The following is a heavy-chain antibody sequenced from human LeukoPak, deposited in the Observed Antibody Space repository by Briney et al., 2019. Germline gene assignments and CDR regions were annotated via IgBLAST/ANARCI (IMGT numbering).Heavy chain of an antibody. J-gene: IGHJ4*02. CDR2: ISSSSSTI. V-gene: IGHV3-48*01. CDR1: GFTFSSYS. CDR3: ARVSALMITFGGVIVGYFDY. D-gene: IGHD3-16*02. Sequence: PGGSLRLSCAASGFTFSSYSMNWVRQAPGKGLEWVSYISSSSSTIYYADSVKGRFTISRDNAKNSLYLQMDSLRAEDTAVYYCARVSALMITFGGVIVGYFDYWGQGTLVTVSS.